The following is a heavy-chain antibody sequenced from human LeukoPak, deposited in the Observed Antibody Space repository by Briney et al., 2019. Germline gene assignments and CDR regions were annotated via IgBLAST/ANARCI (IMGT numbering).Heavy chain of an antibody. CDR3: ARVKANWFDP. V-gene: IGHV3-11*04. Sequence: PGGSLRLSCAASGFTFSDYYMSWIRQAPGKGLEWVSYIIGSGTTIYYADSVQGRFTISRDNAKNSLYLQMNSLRAEDTAVYYCARVKANWFDPWGQGTLVTVSS. CDR1: GFTFSDYY. CDR2: IIGSGTTI. J-gene: IGHJ5*02.